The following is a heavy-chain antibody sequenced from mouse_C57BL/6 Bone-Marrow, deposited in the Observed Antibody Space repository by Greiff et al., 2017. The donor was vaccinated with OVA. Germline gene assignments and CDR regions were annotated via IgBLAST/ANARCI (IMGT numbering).Heavy chain of an antibody. CDR1: GYAFTNYL. V-gene: IGHV1-54*01. Sequence: QVQLKESGAELVRPGTSVKVSCKASGYAFTNYLIEWVKQRPGQGLEWIGVINPGSGGTNYNEKFKGKATLTADKSSSTAYMQLSSLTSEDSAVYFCARSYYYGSSYSYWGQGTTLTVSS. D-gene: IGHD1-1*01. CDR3: ARSYYYGSSYSY. J-gene: IGHJ2*01. CDR2: INPGSGGT.